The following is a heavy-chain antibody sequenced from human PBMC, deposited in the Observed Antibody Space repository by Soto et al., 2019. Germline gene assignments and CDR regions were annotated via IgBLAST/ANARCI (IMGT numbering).Heavy chain of an antibody. CDR1: GYTLPAYY. J-gene: IGHJ3*02. CDR2: INPNSGGT. Sequence: GASVKVSFKASGYTLPAYYMHLVRQAPGQGLEWMGWINPNSGGTNYAQKFQGWVTMTKDTSISTAYMELSRLRSDDTAVYYCARNLNRAFDIWGQGTMVTVSS. V-gene: IGHV1-2*04. CDR3: ARNLNRAFDI.